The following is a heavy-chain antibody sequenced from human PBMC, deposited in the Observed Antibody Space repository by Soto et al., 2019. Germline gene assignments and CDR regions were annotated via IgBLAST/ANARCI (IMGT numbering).Heavy chain of an antibody. D-gene: IGHD2-21*01. CDR3: AKVAPFILGSPI. CDR2: ITGSGGAV. CDR1: GFDFSGSE. J-gene: IGHJ4*02. V-gene: IGHV3-48*03. Sequence: EVKLVESGGDLVQPGGSLRLSCTASGFDFSGSEMNWFRQTPGKGLEWLAYITGSGGAVFHADSVKGRISSCRDNAKNSLFLEMITLTADDAGVYYCAKVAPFILGSPIWGQGTLVTVSS.